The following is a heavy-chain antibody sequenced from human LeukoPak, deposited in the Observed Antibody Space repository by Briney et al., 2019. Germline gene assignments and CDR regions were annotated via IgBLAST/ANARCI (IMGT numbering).Heavy chain of an antibody. D-gene: IGHD6-6*01. Sequence: SETLSLTCTVSGYSISSGYYWGWIRQPPGKGLEWIGRIYHSGSTYYNPSLKSQVTISVDTSKNQFSLKLSSVTAADTAVYYCARAPIAAITIDYWGQGTLVTVSS. CDR2: IYHSGST. V-gene: IGHV4-38-2*02. J-gene: IGHJ4*02. CDR3: ARAPIAAITIDY. CDR1: GYSISSGYY.